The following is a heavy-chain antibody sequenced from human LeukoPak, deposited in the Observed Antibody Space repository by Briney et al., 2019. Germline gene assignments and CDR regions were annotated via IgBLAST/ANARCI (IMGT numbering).Heavy chain of an antibody. V-gene: IGHV1-58*01. CDR3: AAGDL. CDR2: IVVGSGNT. Sequence: HRASVKVSCKASGFTFTXXXXQWVRQARGQRLEWIGWIVVGSGNTNYAQKFQERVTITRDMSTSTAYMELSSLRSEDTAVYYCAAGDLWGRGTLVTVSS. CDR1: GFTFTXXX. J-gene: IGHJ2*01.